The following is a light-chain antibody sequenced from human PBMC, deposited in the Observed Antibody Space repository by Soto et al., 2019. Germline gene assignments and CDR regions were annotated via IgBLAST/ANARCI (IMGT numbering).Light chain of an antibody. V-gene: IGLV2-23*01. J-gene: IGLJ1*01. CDR2: EGS. CDR1: SSDVGGYNY. Sequence: QSVLTQPASVSWSPGQSITISCTGTSSDVGGYNYVSWYQQHPGKAPKLMIYEGSKRPSGVSNRFSGSKSGNTASLTISGLQAEDEADYYCCSYAGSSTYVFGTGTKVTVL. CDR3: CSYAGSSTYV.